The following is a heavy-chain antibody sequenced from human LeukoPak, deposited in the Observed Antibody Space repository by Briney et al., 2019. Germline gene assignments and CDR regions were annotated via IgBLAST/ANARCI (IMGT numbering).Heavy chain of an antibody. J-gene: IGHJ6*03. CDR1: GYSINNFC. Sequence: ASVRVSCKASGYSINNFCVPWVRQAPGKGLEWIGWISSDNGIPRYADNFQGRVSLTTDTSKTTAYMELRSLRSDDSAVYFCANVAKGRFFFYYMDVWGKGTTVTVSS. D-gene: IGHD2-15*01. CDR2: ISSDNGIP. V-gene: IGHV1-18*01. CDR3: ANVAKGRFFFYYMDV.